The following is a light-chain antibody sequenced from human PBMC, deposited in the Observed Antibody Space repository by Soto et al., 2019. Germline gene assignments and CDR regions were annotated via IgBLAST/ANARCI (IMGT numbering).Light chain of an antibody. CDR1: SSDIGGYNY. CDR2: DVS. Sequence: QSVLTQPASVSGSPGQSITISCTGTSSDIGGYNYVSWYQRHPGKAPKLMIYDVSDRPSGVSNRFSGSKSGNTASLTISGLQDEDEADYFCSSYTSSSTPFVFGTGTKVTVL. CDR3: SSYTSSSTPFV. V-gene: IGLV2-14*03. J-gene: IGLJ1*01.